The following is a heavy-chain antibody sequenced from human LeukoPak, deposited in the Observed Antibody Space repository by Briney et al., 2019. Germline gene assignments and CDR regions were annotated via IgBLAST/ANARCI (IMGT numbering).Heavy chain of an antibody. D-gene: IGHD5-12*01. Sequence: GGSLRLSCAASGFTFSSYWMSWVRQAPGKGLEWVANIKQDGSEKYYVDSVKGRFTISRDNAKNSLYQQMNSRRAEDTAVYYCATSVGDGYDSNWGQGTLVTVSS. CDR3: ATSVGDGYDSN. CDR2: IKQDGSEK. CDR1: GFTFSSYW. V-gene: IGHV3-7*01. J-gene: IGHJ4*02.